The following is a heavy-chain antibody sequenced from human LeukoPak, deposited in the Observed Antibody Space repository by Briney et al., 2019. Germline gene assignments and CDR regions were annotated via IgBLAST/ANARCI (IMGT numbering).Heavy chain of an antibody. D-gene: IGHD2-2*02. J-gene: IGHJ6*02. CDR3: ARDYTSVTYYYYGMDV. CDR2: IYSGGST. V-gene: IGHV3-66*01. CDR1: GFTVSSNY. Sequence: GGSLRLSCAASGFTVSSNYMSWVRQAPGKGLEWVSVIYSGGSTYYADSVKGRFTISRDNSKNTLYLQMNSLRAEDTAVYYCARDYTSVTYYYYGMDVWGQGTTVTVSS.